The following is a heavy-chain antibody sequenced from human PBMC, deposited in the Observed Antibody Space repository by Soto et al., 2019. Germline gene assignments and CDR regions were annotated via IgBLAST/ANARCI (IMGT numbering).Heavy chain of an antibody. CDR3: ARDLKEYCSDGKRDWFDL. CDR2: ISYSGST. V-gene: IGHV4-59*01. D-gene: IGHD2-15*01. Sequence: SETLSLACTVSGASISTYYWSWIRQPPGKGLEWIGYISYSGSTNYNPSLKSRVTISFDASKNEISLQVRSATAADAAVYYCARDLKEYCSDGKRDWFDLWGQGTLVTVSS. CDR1: GASISTYY. J-gene: IGHJ5*02.